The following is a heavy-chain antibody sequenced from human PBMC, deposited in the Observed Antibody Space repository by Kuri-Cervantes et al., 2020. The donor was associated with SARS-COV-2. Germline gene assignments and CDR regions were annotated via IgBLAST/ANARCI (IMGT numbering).Heavy chain of an antibody. CDR1: GFTFSSYS. J-gene: IGHJ4*02. Sequence: GGSLRLSCAASGFTFSSYSMNRVRQAPGKGLEWVSSISSSSSYIYYADSVKGRFTISRDNAKNSLYLQMNSLRAEDTAVYYCARGGFLEWFLDYWGQGTLVTVSS. D-gene: IGHD3-3*01. V-gene: IGHV3-21*01. CDR3: ARGGFLEWFLDY. CDR2: ISSSSSYI.